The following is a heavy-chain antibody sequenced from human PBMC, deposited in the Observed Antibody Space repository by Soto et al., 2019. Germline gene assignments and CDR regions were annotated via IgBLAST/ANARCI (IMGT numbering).Heavy chain of an antibody. CDR1: GFTFSSYG. D-gene: IGHD3-10*01. V-gene: IGHV3-33*01. CDR3: ARTTDVLLWFGELFYRPENDAFDI. Sequence: QVQLVESGGGVVQPGRSLRLSCAASGFTFSSYGMHWVRQAPGKGLEWVAVIWYDGSNKYYADSVKGRFTISRDNSKNTLYLQMNSLRAEDTAVYYCARTTDVLLWFGELFYRPENDAFDIWGQGTMVTVSS. CDR2: IWYDGSNK. J-gene: IGHJ3*02.